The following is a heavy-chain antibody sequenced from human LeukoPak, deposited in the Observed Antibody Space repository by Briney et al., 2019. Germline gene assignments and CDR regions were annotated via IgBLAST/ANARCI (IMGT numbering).Heavy chain of an antibody. Sequence: ASVKVSCKASGYTFTSYDINWVRQATGQGLEWMGLMNPNSGNTGYAQKFQGRVTMTRNTSISTAYMELSSLRSEDTAVYYCARGSDDFWSGYSPSYWGQGTLVTVSS. CDR2: MNPNSGNT. D-gene: IGHD3-3*01. CDR3: ARGSDDFWSGYSPSY. V-gene: IGHV1-8*01. CDR1: GYTFTSYD. J-gene: IGHJ4*02.